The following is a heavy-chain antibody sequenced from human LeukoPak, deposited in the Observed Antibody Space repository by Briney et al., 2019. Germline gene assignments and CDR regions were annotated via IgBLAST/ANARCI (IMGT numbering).Heavy chain of an antibody. Sequence: SETLSLTCTVSGGSINSNSYYWGWIRQPPGKGLEWIGSIYYSGSTYYNPSLKSRVTISVDTSKNQFSLKLSSVTAADTAVFYCARINYHGNSAFDYWGQGTLVTVSS. CDR2: IYYSGST. CDR3: ARINYHGNSAFDY. J-gene: IGHJ4*02. D-gene: IGHD2/OR15-2a*01. CDR1: GGSINSNSYY. V-gene: IGHV4-39*01.